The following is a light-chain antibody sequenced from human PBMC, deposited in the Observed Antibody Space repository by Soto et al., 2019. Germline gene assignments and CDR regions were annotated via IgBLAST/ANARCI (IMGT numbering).Light chain of an antibody. J-gene: IGLJ2*01. Sequence: QSALTQPASVSGSPGQSITISCTGTSSDVGGYNYVSWYQHHPGKAPILMIYDVSNRPAGVSNRFSGSKSGNTASLSISGLQAEDEADYYCSSYTTYSTLGVVFGGGTKVTVL. CDR2: DVS. V-gene: IGLV2-14*03. CDR1: SSDVGGYNY. CDR3: SSYTTYSTLGVV.